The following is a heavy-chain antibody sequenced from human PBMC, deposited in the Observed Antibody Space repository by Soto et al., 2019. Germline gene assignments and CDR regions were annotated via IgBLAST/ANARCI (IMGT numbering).Heavy chain of an antibody. J-gene: IGHJ6*02. V-gene: IGHV3-74*01. D-gene: IGHD3-16*01. CDR1: GFTFSRYW. CDR2: ISSYGSDT. CDR3: ASNYAYAEGYDGYGIDV. Sequence: EVQLVESGGGLVLPGGSLRLSCAASGFTFSRYWMHWVRQAPGKGLVWVSRISSYGSDTHYADSVKGRFTISRDNAKNTQYLQINSLRAGDTAVYYCASNYAYAEGYDGYGIDVWGQGNTVTVSS.